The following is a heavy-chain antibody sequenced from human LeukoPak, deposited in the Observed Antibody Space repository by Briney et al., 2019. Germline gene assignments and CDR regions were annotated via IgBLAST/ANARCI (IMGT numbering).Heavy chain of an antibody. CDR1: GGCISSSSYY. D-gene: IGHD6-19*01. CDR3: ARERYSSGCPDY. CDR2: IYYSGST. V-gene: IGHV4-39*02. J-gene: IGHJ4*02. Sequence: PSETPSLTCTVCGGCISSSSYYWGWIRQPPGKGLEWIGSIYYSGSTYYNPSLKSRVTISVDTSKNQFSLKLSSVTAADTAVYYCARERYSSGCPDYWGQGTLVTVSS.